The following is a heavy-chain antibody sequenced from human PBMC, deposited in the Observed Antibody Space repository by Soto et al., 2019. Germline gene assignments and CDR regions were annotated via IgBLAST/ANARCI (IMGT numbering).Heavy chain of an antibody. CDR1: GGSFSNYA. Sequence: QVQLVQSGAVVKKPGSSVKVSCKASGGSFSNYAISWVRQAPGQGLEWMGGIIPMFGTPNYAQRFQGRVTITADKSTSTASMEVRNLKSDDTAVYYCARGWETVGATTPFAYWGQGTLVTVSS. D-gene: IGHD1-26*01. CDR2: IIPMFGTP. V-gene: IGHV1-69*06. J-gene: IGHJ4*02. CDR3: ARGWETVGATTPFAY.